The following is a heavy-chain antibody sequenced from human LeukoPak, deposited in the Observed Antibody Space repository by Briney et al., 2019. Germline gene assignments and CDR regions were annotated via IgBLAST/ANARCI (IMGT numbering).Heavy chain of an antibody. CDR1: GFTFSSYA. V-gene: IGHV3-23*01. D-gene: IGHD6-13*01. Sequence: GGSLRLSCAASGFTFSSYAMSWVRQAPGKGLEWVSAISGSGGSTYYADSVKGRFTISRDNSKNTLYLQMNSLRAEDTAVYYCANLPGYISSWYGYFDYWGQGTLVTVSS. CDR2: ISGSGGST. CDR3: ANLPGYISSWYGYFDY. J-gene: IGHJ4*02.